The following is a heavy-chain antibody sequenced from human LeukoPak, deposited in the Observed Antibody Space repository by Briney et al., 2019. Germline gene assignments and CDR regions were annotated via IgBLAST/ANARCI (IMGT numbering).Heavy chain of an antibody. CDR2: ISSSSSTI. D-gene: IGHD1-26*01. CDR1: GFNFRTYS. Sequence: GGSLRLSCAASGFNFRTYSMNWVRQAPGKGLEWVSYISSSSSTIYYADSVKGRFTISRDTAKNSLYLQMNSLRDEDTAVYYCARVQRELDYWGQGTLVTVSS. J-gene: IGHJ4*02. V-gene: IGHV3-48*02. CDR3: ARVQRELDY.